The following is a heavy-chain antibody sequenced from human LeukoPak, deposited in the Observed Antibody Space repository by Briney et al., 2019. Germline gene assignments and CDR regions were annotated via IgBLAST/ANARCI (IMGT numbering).Heavy chain of an antibody. Sequence: GGSLRLSCAASGFTFSSYSMNWVRQAPGKGLEWVSSISSSSSYIYYADSVKGRFTISRDNAKNSLYLQMNSLRAEDTAVYCCARDQGNTAMVLDAFDIWGQGTMVTVSS. CDR3: ARDQGNTAMVLDAFDI. J-gene: IGHJ3*02. D-gene: IGHD5-18*01. CDR2: ISSSSSYI. CDR1: GFTFSSYS. V-gene: IGHV3-21*01.